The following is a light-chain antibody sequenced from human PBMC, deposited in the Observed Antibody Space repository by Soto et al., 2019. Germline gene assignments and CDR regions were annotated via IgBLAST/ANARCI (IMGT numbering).Light chain of an antibody. Sequence: DIVLTQSPATLSLSPGERATLSCRASQSVSSYLAWYQQQPGQAPRLLIYDASNRATGIAARFSGSGSGSDFTLTISGLYPEEFSLYYCRRRSNWPFSVGPATKVDIK. V-gene: IGKV3-11*02. CDR2: DAS. CDR3: RRRSNWPFS. J-gene: IGKJ3*01. CDR1: QSVSSY.